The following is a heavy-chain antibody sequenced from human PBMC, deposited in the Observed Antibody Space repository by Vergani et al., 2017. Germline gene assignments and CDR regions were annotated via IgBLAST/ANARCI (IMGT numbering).Heavy chain of an antibody. V-gene: IGHV4-61*02. D-gene: IGHD3-9*01. CDR1: GGSLSSGSYY. CDR3: ASSVLRYFDWSLYY. CDR2: IYTSGST. J-gene: IGHJ4*02. Sequence: QVQLQESGPGLLKPSQTLSLTCTVSGGSLSSGSYYWSWVRQRPGKGLEWIGYIYTSGSTNYNPSLKSRVTISVDTSKNQFSLKLSSVTAADTAVYYCASSVLRYFDWSLYYWGQGTLVTVSS.